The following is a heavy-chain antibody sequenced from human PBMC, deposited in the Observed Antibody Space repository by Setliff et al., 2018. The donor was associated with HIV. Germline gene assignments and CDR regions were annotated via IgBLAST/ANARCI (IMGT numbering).Heavy chain of an antibody. Sequence: ASVKVSCKVYGYTLSELSIHWVRQAPGKGLEWMGYFDPQDGNTGYAQNFQGRVTMTRDTSISTAYMELSSLRSEDTAVYYCARASWIQPLNYYYYMDVWGKGTTVTVS. CDR2: FDPQDGNT. J-gene: IGHJ6*03. D-gene: IGHD5-18*01. CDR1: GYTLSELS. V-gene: IGHV1-24*01. CDR3: ARASWIQPLNYYYYMDV.